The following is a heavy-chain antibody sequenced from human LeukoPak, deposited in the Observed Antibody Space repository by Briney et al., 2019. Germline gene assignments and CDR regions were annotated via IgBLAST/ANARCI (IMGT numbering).Heavy chain of an antibody. D-gene: IGHD4-17*01. CDR1: GFTFGDYA. Sequence: GRSLRLSCTASGFTFGDYAMSWFRQAPGKGLEWVGFIRSKAYGGTTEYAASVKGRFTISRDDSKSIAYLQMNSLKTEDTAVYYCTSSHDYGDYPRYGMDVWGQGTTVTVSS. CDR2: IRSKAYGGTT. J-gene: IGHJ6*02. CDR3: TSSHDYGDYPRYGMDV. V-gene: IGHV3-49*03.